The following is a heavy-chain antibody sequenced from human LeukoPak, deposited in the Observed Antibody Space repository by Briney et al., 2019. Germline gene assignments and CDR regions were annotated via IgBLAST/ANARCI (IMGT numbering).Heavy chain of an antibody. CDR3: AAQVVPADPLDY. CDR1: GFTFSSYS. J-gene: IGHJ4*02. D-gene: IGHD2-2*01. Sequence: GGSLRLSCAASGFTFSSYSMNWVRQAPGKGLEWVSSISSSSSYIYYADSVKGRFTISRDYAKNSLYLQMNSLRAEDTAVYYCAAQVVPADPLDYWGQGTLVTVSS. V-gene: IGHV3-21*01. CDR2: ISSSSSYI.